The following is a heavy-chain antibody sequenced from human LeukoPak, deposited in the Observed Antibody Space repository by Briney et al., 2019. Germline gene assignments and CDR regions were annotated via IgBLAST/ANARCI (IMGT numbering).Heavy chain of an antibody. CDR1: GGSISSSSYY. D-gene: IGHD3-16*02. J-gene: IGHJ5*02. V-gene: IGHV4-39*07. Sequence: SETLSLTCTVSGGSISSSSYYWGWIRQPPGKGLEWIGSIYYSGSTYYNPSLKSRATISVDTSKNQFSLKLSSVTAADTAVYYCARVGIRHNYNWFDPWGQGTLVTVSS. CDR3: ARVGIRHNYNWFDP. CDR2: IYYSGST.